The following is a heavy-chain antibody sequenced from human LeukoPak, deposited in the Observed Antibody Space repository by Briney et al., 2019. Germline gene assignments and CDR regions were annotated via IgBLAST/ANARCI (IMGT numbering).Heavy chain of an antibody. CDR3: AREGIVRTYDQ. D-gene: IGHD2/OR15-2a*01. J-gene: IGHJ4*02. CDR1: GDSISSYY. V-gene: IGHV4-59*12. CDR2: IYYSGIT. Sequence: SQTLSLTCSVSGDSISSYYWYWFRQPPGKELEWIACIYYSGITHYNPSLKSRVTISLDTSKNQFSLRLSSVTAADTAVYYCAREGIVRTYDQWGQGTLVTVSS.